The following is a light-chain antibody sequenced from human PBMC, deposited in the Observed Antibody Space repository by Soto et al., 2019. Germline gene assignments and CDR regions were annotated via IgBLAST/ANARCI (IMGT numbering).Light chain of an antibody. V-gene: IGLV1-40*01. CDR1: RSSIGAGYD. Sequence: QSVLTQPPSVSGAPGQRVTISCTGSRSSIGAGYDVHWYQQLPGSAPKLLIYSNIHRPSGVPDRFSGSKSGTSASLAITGLQAEDEADYYCQSYDTNLSGYVFGTGTKVTV. CDR2: SNI. J-gene: IGLJ1*01. CDR3: QSYDTNLSGYV.